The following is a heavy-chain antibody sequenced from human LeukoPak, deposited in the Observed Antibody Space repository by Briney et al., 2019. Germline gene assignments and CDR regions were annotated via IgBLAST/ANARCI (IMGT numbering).Heavy chain of an antibody. D-gene: IGHD2-15*01. V-gene: IGHV3-11*05. CDR1: GFTFSDHY. Sequence: GGSLRLSCAASGFTFSDHYMSWIRQAPGKGLEWVSFISSSSSDTNYADSVKGRFTISRDNAKNSLYLQMNSLRAEDTALYYCAKVALGYCSGSSCYYFDYGGQGTLVTVSS. CDR3: AKVALGYCSGSSCYYFDY. J-gene: IGHJ4*02. CDR2: ISSSSSDT.